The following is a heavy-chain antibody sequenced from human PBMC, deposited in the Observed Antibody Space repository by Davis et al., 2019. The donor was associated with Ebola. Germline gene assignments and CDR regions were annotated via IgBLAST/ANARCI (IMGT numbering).Heavy chain of an antibody. J-gene: IGHJ6*04. Sequence: AASVKVSCKASGYTFTNHGFSWVRQAPGQGLEWMGWISTYTGHTNYAEKLQDRLILTTDTSTNTAYMELRSLRADDTAVYYCARVLWFGGMDVWGKGTTVTVSS. CDR3: ARVLWFGGMDV. V-gene: IGHV1-18*01. CDR2: ISTYTGHT. D-gene: IGHD3-10*01. CDR1: GYTFTNHG.